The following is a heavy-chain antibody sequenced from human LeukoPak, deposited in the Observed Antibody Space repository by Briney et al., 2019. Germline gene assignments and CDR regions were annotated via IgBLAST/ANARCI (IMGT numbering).Heavy chain of an antibody. Sequence: GGSLRLSCAASGFTFTSYAMSWVRQAPGKGLEWVSAISGSGGTSYYADPVKGRFTISRDNSKNTSYLQMNSLRGEDTAVYYCARRPSSSSPTYFDYWGQGTLVTVSS. CDR1: GFTFTSYA. D-gene: IGHD6-6*01. V-gene: IGHV3-23*01. CDR2: ISGSGGTS. J-gene: IGHJ4*02. CDR3: ARRPSSSSPTYFDY.